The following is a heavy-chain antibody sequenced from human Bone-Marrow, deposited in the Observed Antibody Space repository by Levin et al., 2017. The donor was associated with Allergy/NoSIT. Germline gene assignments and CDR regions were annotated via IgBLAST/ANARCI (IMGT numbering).Heavy chain of an antibody. D-gene: IGHD4-23*01. CDR3: AKDVHDFGSNSPYDF. CDR2: IAYDRSKT. CDR1: GFTFRNYG. V-gene: IGHV3-30*18. Sequence: GGSLRLSCVVSGFTFRNYGMHWVRQAPGKGLQWVANIAYDRSKTYYADSVKGRFTISRDNSKNTLYLQMNSLRGEDTAVYYCAKDVHDFGSNSPYDFWGQGTLVIVSP. J-gene: IGHJ4*02.